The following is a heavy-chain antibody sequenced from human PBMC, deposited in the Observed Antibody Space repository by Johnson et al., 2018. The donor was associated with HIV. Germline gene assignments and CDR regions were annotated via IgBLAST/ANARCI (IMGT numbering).Heavy chain of an antibody. J-gene: IGHJ3*02. CDR3: AKEASGWYHAGDAFDI. Sequence: QVQLVESGGGLVQPGGSLRLSCAASGFTFSSYWMSWVRQAPGKGLEWVAVKSYDGSNKYYADSVKGRFSISRDNSKNTLYLQMNSLRAEETAVYYCAKEASGWYHAGDAFDIWGQGTMVTVSS. CDR2: KSYDGSNK. V-gene: IGHV3-30*18. CDR1: GFTFSSYW. D-gene: IGHD6-19*01.